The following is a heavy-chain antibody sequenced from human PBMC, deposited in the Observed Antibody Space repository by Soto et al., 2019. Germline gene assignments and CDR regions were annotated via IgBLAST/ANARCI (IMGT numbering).Heavy chain of an antibody. V-gene: IGHV1-69*12. CDR2: IISMFGTP. J-gene: IGHJ4*02. CDR3: ARDLGGGYEPGDY. D-gene: IGHD5-12*01. CDR1: GATFSISV. Sequence: QVQLVQSGAELKKPGSSVKVSCRASGATFSISVFNWVRQAPGQGLEWMGGIISMFGTPNYSKKFQGRVTISVDESTSTGYMELNNLRSDDTAIYYCARDLGGGYEPGDYWGQGTQVTVSS.